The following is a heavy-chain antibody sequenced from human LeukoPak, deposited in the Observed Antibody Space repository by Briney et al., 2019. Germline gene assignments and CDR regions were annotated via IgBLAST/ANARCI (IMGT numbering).Heavy chain of an antibody. CDR1: GFTFSSYA. CDR3: AKTLGAAAGSRRG. Sequence: GGSLGLSCAASGFTFSSYAMSWVRQAPGKGLEWVSAISGSGGSTYYADSVKGRFTISKDNSENTLYLQMNSLRAEDTAVYYCAKTLGAAAGSRRGWGQGTLVTVSS. J-gene: IGHJ4*02. D-gene: IGHD6-13*01. CDR2: ISGSGGST. V-gene: IGHV3-23*01.